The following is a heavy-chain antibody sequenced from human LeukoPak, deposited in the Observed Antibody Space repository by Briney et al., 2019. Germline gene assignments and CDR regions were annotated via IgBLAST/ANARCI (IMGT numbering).Heavy chain of an antibody. D-gene: IGHD4-11*01. V-gene: IGHV3-21*01. CDR3: ARVAQGATTENYFYYYMDV. Sequence: PGGSLRLSCEASGFAFNSYTITWVRQAPGKGLESVSSITSRSSHIYIADSVKGRFTISRDNAKNSLFLQMSSLRVEDTAVYYCARVAQGATTENYFYYYMDVWGKGTTVTVS. CDR2: ITSRSSHI. J-gene: IGHJ6*03. CDR1: GFAFNSYT.